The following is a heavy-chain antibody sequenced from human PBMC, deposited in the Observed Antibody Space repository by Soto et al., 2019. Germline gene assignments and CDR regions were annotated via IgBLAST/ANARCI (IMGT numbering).Heavy chain of an antibody. CDR1: GFSLGSNS. D-gene: IGHD3-10*01. CDR2: ISNDGSIT. CDR3: AKWSGFGDA. V-gene: IGHV3-23*01. J-gene: IGHJ5*02. Sequence: GGSLRLSCTASGFSLGSNSMAWVRQAPGERLQWISGISNDGSITFYVDSVRGRFTISRDTSRNTLYLQMDSLRVEDTALYFCAKWSGFGDAWGQGTLVTVSS.